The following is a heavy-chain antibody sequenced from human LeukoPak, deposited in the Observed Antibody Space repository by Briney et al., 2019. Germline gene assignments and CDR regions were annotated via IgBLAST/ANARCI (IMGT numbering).Heavy chain of an antibody. V-gene: IGHV1-8*01. CDR3: ARRSRRGKFFDY. CDR2: MNPNSGNT. J-gene: IGHJ4*02. CDR1: GYTFTSYD. Sequence: ASVKVSCKASGYTFTSYDINWVRQATGQGLGWMGWMNPNSGNTGYAQKFQGRVTMTRNTSISTAYMELSSLRSEDTAVYYCARRSRRGKFFDYWGQGTLVTVSS.